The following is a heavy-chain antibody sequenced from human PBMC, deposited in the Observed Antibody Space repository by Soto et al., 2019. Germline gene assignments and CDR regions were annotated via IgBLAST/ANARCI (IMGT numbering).Heavy chain of an antibody. CDR1: GYTFTSYA. J-gene: IGHJ3*02. V-gene: IGHV1-3*01. D-gene: IGHD4-4*01. CDR3: ARDALTTGYDAFAI. CDR2: INAGNGNT. Sequence: ASVKVSCKASGYTFTSYAMHWVRQAPGQRLEWMGWINAGNGNTKYSQKFQGRVTITRDTSASTAYMELSSLRAEDTAVYYCARDALTTGYDAFAIWGQGTMVTVSS.